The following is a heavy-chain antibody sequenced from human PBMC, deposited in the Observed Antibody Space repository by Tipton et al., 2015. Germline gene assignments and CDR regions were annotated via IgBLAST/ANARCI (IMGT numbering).Heavy chain of an antibody. D-gene: IGHD2-8*01. CDR3: AKCSRYNNGFFRT. CDR1: NGSISSTSYF. J-gene: IGHJ5*02. CDR2: IHHSGNT. V-gene: IGHV4-61*05. Sequence: TLSLTCTVSNGSISSTSYFWTWIRQPPGKGLEWIGEIHHSGNTIYNPSLRSRVTISADPSKNQFSLHLNSVTAADTALYFCAKCSRYNNGFFRTWGQGTLVTVSS.